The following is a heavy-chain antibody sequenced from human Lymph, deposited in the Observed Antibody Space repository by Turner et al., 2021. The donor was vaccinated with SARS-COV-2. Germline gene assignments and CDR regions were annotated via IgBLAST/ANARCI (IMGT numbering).Heavy chain of an antibody. D-gene: IGHD7-27*01. V-gene: IGHV1-69*01. Sequence: QVQLVQSGAEVKKRGSSVKVSCKASGGTFSSYHAINWVRQAPGQGLEWMGEIIPIFGRANYAQRFQGRVTITAEESTNTAYMELSSLRSEDTAVYYCARERGSISGAVRGMDVWGQGTTVTVSS. CDR1: GGTFSSYHA. J-gene: IGHJ6*02. CDR2: IIPIFGRA. CDR3: ARERGSISGAVRGMDV.